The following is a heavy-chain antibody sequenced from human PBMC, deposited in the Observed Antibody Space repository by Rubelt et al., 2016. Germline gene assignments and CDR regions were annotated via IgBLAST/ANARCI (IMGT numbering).Heavy chain of an antibody. CDR1: GFTFGDYA. CDR3: ARNEADDFWSGYYSTYYYYGMDV. D-gene: IGHD3-3*01. V-gene: IGHV3-30*04. Sequence: VESGGGLVQPGRSLRLSCTASGFTFGDYAMSWVRQAPGKGLEWVAVISYDGSNKYYADSVKGRFTISRDNSRNTLYLQMNSLRAGDTAVYYCARNEADDFWSGYYSTYYYYGMDVWGQGTTVTVSS. J-gene: IGHJ6*02. CDR2: ISYDGSNK.